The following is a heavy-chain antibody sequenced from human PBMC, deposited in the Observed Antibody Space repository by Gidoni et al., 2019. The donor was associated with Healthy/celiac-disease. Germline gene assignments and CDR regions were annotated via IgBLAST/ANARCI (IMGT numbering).Heavy chain of an antibody. CDR1: GFTFSSYA. Sequence: QVQLVESGGGVVQPGRSLRLSCAASGFTFSSYAMHWVRQAPGKGLEWVAVISYDGSNKYYADSVKGRFTIARDNSKNTLYLQMNSLRAEDTAVYYCAREYYDFWSGSPTGYYYYYMDVWGKGTTVTVSS. V-gene: IGHV3-30-3*01. J-gene: IGHJ6*03. CDR2: ISYDGSNK. D-gene: IGHD3-3*01. CDR3: AREYYDFWSGSPTGYYYYYMDV.